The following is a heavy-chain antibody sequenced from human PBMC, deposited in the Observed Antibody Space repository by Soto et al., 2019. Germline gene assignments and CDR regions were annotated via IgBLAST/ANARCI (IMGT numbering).Heavy chain of an antibody. CDR3: AKDMGYDLSPLGYFDY. Sequence: GGSLRLSCAASGFTFDDYAMHWVRQAPGKGLEWVSGISWNSGSIGYADSVKGRFTISRDNAKNSLYLQMNSLRSEDTALYYCAKDMGYDLSPLGYFDYWSQGTLVTVS. V-gene: IGHV3-9*01. D-gene: IGHD5-12*01. CDR1: GFTFDDYA. J-gene: IGHJ4*02. CDR2: ISWNSGSI.